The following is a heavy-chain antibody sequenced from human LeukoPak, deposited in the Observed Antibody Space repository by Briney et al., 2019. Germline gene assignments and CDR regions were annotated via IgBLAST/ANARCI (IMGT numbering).Heavy chain of an antibody. D-gene: IGHD3-22*01. J-gene: IGHJ3*02. CDR3: ARARDSSGYHAFDI. V-gene: IGHV1-69*13. CDR1: GYTFTSYG. Sequence: SVKVSCKASGYTFTSYGISWVRQAPGQGLEWMGGIIPIFGTANYAQKFQGRVTITADESTSTAYMELSSLRSEDTAVYYCARARDSSGYHAFDIWGQGTMVTVSS. CDR2: IIPIFGTA.